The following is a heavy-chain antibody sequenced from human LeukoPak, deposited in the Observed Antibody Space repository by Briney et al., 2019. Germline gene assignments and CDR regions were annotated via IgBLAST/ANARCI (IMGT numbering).Heavy chain of an antibody. D-gene: IGHD6-19*01. CDR3: ARDPYSSGRSYFDY. Sequence: SVKVSCKASGGTFSSYAISWVRQAPGQGLEWMGRIIPILGIANYAQKFQGRVTITADKPTSTAYMELSSLRSEDTAVYYCARDPYSSGRSYFDYWGQGTLVTVSS. CDR1: GGTFSSYA. V-gene: IGHV1-69*04. J-gene: IGHJ4*02. CDR2: IIPILGIA.